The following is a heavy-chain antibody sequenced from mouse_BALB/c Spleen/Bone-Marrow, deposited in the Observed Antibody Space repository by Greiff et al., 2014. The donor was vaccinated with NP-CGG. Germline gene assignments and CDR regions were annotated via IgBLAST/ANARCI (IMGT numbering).Heavy chain of an antibody. CDR1: GYTFTSYY. CDR3: ARATYDTYAMDY. CDR2: INPNNDGT. Sequence: VQLQQSGAELVKPGASVKLSCKASGYTFTSYYMYWVKQRPGQGLEWIGEINPNNDGTNFNEKFKSKATLTVDKSSSTAYMQLNSLTSEDSAIYYCARATYDTYAMDYWGQGTSVTVSS. V-gene: IGHV1S81*02. D-gene: IGHD2-3*01. J-gene: IGHJ4*01.